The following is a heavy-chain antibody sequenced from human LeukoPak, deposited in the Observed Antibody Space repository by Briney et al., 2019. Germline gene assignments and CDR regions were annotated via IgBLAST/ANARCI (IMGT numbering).Heavy chain of an antibody. CDR1: GGSFSGYY. D-gene: IGHD2-15*01. Sequence: PSETLSLTCAVYGGSFSGYYWSWIRQPPGKGLEWIGEIIDSGSTNYNPSLKGRITISLDKTKNQFSLNVNSVTAADTAVYYCATYGPTSGGYTFEYWGQGILVTVSS. CDR3: ATYGPTSGGYTFEY. CDR2: IIDSGST. V-gene: IGHV4-34*12. J-gene: IGHJ4*02.